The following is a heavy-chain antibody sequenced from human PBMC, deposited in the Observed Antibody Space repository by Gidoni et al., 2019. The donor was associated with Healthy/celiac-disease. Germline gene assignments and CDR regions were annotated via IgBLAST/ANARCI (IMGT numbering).Heavy chain of an antibody. CDR1: GFPFSSYA. CDR3: AKASAYCGGDCPNPDY. V-gene: IGHV3-23*01. CDR2: ISGSGGST. J-gene: IGHJ4*02. Sequence: EVQLLESGGGLVQPGGSLRLSCAASGFPFSSYAMSWVRQAPGKGLEWVSAISGSGGSTYYADSVKGRFTISRDNSKNTLYLQMNSLRAEDTAVYYCAKASAYCGGDCPNPDYWGQGTLVTVSS. D-gene: IGHD2-21*02.